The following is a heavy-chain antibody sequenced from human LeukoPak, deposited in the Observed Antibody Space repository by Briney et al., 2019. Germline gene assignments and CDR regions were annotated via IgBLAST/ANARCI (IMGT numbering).Heavy chain of an antibody. J-gene: IGHJ6*02. CDR3: ARDKTVVTYYYGMDV. Sequence: SETLSLTCTVSGGSVSSGSYYWGWIRQPPGGGLEWIGYIYYGGSNNYNPSLKSRDTISVDTSKNQFSQKLSTVTAADTAVYYCARDKTVVTYYYGMDVWGQGTTVTVSS. V-gene: IGHV4-61*01. D-gene: IGHD4-23*01. CDR2: IYYGGSN. CDR1: GGSVSSGSYY.